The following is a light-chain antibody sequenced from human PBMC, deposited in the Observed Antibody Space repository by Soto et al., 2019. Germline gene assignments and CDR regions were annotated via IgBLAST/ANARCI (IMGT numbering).Light chain of an antibody. CDR3: QAWDGSTAV. V-gene: IGLV3-1*01. CDR2: QEN. Sequence: SYELTQPPSVSVSPGQTATITCSGNKLGDKYACWYQQKSGQSPVLVIYQENKRPSGIPERFSGSSSGNTATLTISGTQAMDEVDYYCQAWDGSTAVFGGGTKLTVL. J-gene: IGLJ3*02. CDR1: KLGDKY.